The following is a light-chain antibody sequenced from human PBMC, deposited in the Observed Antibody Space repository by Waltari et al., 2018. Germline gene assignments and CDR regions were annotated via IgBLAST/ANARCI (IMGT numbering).Light chain of an antibody. CDR1: QSVSSN. Sequence: EIVMTQSPATLSVSPGERATLSCRASQSVSSNLAWYQQKPGQAPRLLFYGASTRATGIPARVSCSGSGTEFTLTISSLQSEDFALYYCQQYNKWPLWTFGQGTKVEIK. V-gene: IGKV3-15*01. J-gene: IGKJ1*01. CDR3: QQYNKWPLWT. CDR2: GAS.